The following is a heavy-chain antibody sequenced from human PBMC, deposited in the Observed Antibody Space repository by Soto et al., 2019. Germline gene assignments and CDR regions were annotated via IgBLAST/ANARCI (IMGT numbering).Heavy chain of an antibody. CDR2: ISSDGST. D-gene: IGHD3-3*01. Sequence: EVQLVESGGGLVQPGGSLRLSCAASGFSVSNLFMTWVRQAPGKGLEWVSVISSDGSTYYADSVKGRFTISRDNSKNTLYLEIKSLRAGDTAVYYCSRVTLGGAYDFRHGGQGALVTVSS. V-gene: IGHV3-66*01. CDR1: GFSVSNLF. CDR3: SRVTLGGAYDFRH. J-gene: IGHJ4*02.